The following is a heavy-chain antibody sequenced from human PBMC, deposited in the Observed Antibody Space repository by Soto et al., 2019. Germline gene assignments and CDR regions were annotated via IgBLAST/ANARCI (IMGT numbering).Heavy chain of an antibody. CDR3: ARARYSKVTTEGMDV. Sequence: PGGSLRLSCAASGFTFSSYSMNWVRQAPGKGLEWVSSISSSSSYIYYADSVKGRFTISRDNAKNSLYLQMNSLRAEDTAVYYCARARYSKVTTEGMDVWGQGTTVTVSS. CDR2: ISSSSSYI. J-gene: IGHJ6*02. D-gene: IGHD4-17*01. CDR1: GFTFSSYS. V-gene: IGHV3-21*01.